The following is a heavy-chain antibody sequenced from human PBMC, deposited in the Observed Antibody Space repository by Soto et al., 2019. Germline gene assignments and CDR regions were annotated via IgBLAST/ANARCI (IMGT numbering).Heavy chain of an antibody. CDR1: GFTFSSYW. V-gene: IGHV3-7*01. D-gene: IGHD5-12*01. CDR3: ARTWLFQGWDWFDS. J-gene: IGHJ5*01. CDR2: IKQDGSEK. Sequence: GSLRLSCAASGFTFSSYWMSWVRQAPGKGLEWVANIKQDGSEKYYVDSVKGRFTISRDNAKNSLYLQMNSLRAEDTAVYYCARTWLFQGWDWFDSWGQGTLVTVSS.